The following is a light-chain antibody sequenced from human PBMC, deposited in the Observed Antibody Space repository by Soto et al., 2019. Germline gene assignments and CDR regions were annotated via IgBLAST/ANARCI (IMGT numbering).Light chain of an antibody. CDR1: SSSIGEGYD. V-gene: IGLV1-40*01. CDR2: GNT. Sequence: QSVLTQPPSVSGAPGQRVTISCTGRSSSIGEGYDVQWFQQLPGTAPKLLIYGNTNRPSGVPDRFSGSKSGTSASLAITGLQAEDEADYYCQSYDSSLSRYVFGTGTKLTVL. J-gene: IGLJ1*01. CDR3: QSYDSSLSRYV.